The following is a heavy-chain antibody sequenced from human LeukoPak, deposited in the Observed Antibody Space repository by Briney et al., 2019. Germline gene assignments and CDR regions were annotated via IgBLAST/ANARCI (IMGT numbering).Heavy chain of an antibody. CDR3: ARVLAKTGKDV. J-gene: IGHJ6*04. Sequence: GGSLRLSCAASGFTVSSNYMSWVRQAPGKGLEWVSVIYSGGSTYYADSVKGRFTISRDNSKNTLYLQMNSLRAEDTAVYYCARVLAKTGKDVWGKGTTVTISS. CDR1: GFTVSSNY. V-gene: IGHV3-53*01. CDR2: IYSGGST.